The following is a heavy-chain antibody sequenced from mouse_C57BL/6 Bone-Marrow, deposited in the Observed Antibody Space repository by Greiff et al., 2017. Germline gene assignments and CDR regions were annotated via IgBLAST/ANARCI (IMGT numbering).Heavy chain of an antibody. J-gene: IGHJ4*01. D-gene: IGHD4-1*01. Sequence: VQLQQSGAELVRPGPSVKMSCKASGYTFTNYWIGWAKQRPGHGLEWIGDIYPGGGYTNYNEKFKGKATLTADKSSSTAYMQFSSLTSEDSAIYYCARSRTGFYAMDYWGQGTSVTVSS. CDR1: GYTFTNYW. V-gene: IGHV1-63*01. CDR3: ARSRTGFYAMDY. CDR2: IYPGGGYT.